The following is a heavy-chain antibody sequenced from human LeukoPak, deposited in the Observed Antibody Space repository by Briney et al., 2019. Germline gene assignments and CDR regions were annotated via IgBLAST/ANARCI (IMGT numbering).Heavy chain of an antibody. J-gene: IGHJ3*02. CDR3: AREKPLGITMIVPLSAFDI. CDR1: GGTFSSYA. D-gene: IGHD3-22*01. V-gene: IGHV1-69*13. Sequence: ASVEVSCKASGGTFSSYAISWVRQAPGQGLEWMGGIIPIFGTANYAQKFQGRVTITADESTSTAYMELSSLRSEDTAVYYCAREKPLGITMIVPLSAFDIWGQGTMVTVSS. CDR2: IIPIFGTA.